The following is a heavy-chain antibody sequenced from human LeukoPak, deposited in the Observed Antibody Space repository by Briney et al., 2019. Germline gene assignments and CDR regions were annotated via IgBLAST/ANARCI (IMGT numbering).Heavy chain of an antibody. D-gene: IGHD5-24*01. CDR3: ARLGPGGMATITN. Sequence: SVKVSCKASGGTFSSYAISWVRQAPGQGLEWMGGIIPIFGTANYAQKFQGRVTITAEESTSTAYMELSSLRSEDTAVYYCARLGPGGMATITNWGQGTLVTVSS. J-gene: IGHJ4*02. CDR2: IIPIFGTA. CDR1: GGTFSSYA. V-gene: IGHV1-69*13.